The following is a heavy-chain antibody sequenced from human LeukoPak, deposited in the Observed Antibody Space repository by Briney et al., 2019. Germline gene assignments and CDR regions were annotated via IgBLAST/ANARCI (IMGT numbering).Heavy chain of an antibody. CDR3: ARDTLFMVRGVINDY. J-gene: IGHJ4*02. CDR1: GYTFTGYY. D-gene: IGHD3-10*01. CDR2: INPNSGGT. Sequence: ASVKVSCKASGYTFTGYYMHWVRQAPGQGLEWMGWINPNSGGTNYAQKFQGRVTMTRDTSISTVYMELSRLRSDDTAVYYCARDTLFMVRGVINDYWGQGTLVTVSS. V-gene: IGHV1-2*02.